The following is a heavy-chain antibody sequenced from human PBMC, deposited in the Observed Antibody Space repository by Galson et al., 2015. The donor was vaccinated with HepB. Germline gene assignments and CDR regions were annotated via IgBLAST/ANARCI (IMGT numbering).Heavy chain of an antibody. CDR3: ARGRRAAWFAP. V-gene: IGHV4-34*01. CDR1: GGSFNSYC. Sequence: ETLSLTCAVYGGSFNSYCWTWIRQAPEKGLEWIGEINYTGDTNVNPSLKSRVAISVDTSKKQVSLRLISVTAADTAVYYCARGRRAAWFAPWGQGTLVTVSS. CDR2: INYTGDT. D-gene: IGHD2-15*01. J-gene: IGHJ5*02.